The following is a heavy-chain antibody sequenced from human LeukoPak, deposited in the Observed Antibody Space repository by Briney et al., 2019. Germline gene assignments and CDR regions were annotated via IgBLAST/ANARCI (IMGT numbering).Heavy chain of an antibody. D-gene: IGHD6-25*01. J-gene: IGHJ4*02. CDR1: GFTFSSYH. CDR2: IGSSSSTL. CDR3: ARVRGSGWYIDY. V-gene: IGHV3-48*02. Sequence: GGSLRLSCAASGFTFSSYHINWVRQAPGKGLEWISYIGSSSSTLYYADSVKGRFTISRDNAKNSLYLQMNSLRDEDTAVYYCARVRGSGWYIDYWGQGTLVTVSS.